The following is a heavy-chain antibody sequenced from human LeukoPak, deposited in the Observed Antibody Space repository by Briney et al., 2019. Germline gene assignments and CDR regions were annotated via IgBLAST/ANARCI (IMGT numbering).Heavy chain of an antibody. D-gene: IGHD3-10*01. V-gene: IGHV3-48*04. CDR2: ISSSSNVI. CDR3: AGIYYASGSYTYYYYAMDV. Sequence: GGSLRLSCAASGFTFSDYSMNGVGQAPGRGREGVSYISSSSNVIYYAESVKGRFTISRDNAKNSLFLQMNSLRAEDTAVYYCAGIYYASGSYTYYYYAMDVWGQGTTVTVSS. J-gene: IGHJ6*02. CDR1: GFTFSDYS.